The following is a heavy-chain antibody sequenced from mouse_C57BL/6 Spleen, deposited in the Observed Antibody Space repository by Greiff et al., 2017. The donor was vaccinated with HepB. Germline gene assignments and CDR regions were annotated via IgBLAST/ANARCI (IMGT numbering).Heavy chain of an antibody. V-gene: IGHV1-82*01. D-gene: IGHD1-1*01. CDR2: IYPGDGDT. CDR3: ARLAGSSSFDY. J-gene: IGHJ2*01. CDR1: GYSFSSSW. Sequence: VQLQQSGPELVKPGASVKISCKASGYSFSSSWMNWVKQRPGKGLEWIGRIYPGDGDTNYNGKFKGKATLTADQSSSTAYMQLSSLTSEDSAVYFCARLAGSSSFDYWGQGTTLTVSS.